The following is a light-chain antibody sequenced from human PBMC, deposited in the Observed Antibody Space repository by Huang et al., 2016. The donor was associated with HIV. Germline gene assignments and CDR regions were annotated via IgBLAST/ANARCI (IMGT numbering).Light chain of an antibody. CDR2: DAS. V-gene: IGKV3-15*01. CDR3: QQYNNWPPWT. CDR1: QSVNNK. Sequence: EVVMTQSPVTLSVSPGERATLSCRASQSVNNKLAWFQQKPGQAPRLLIHDASIRATGIPDRFSGGRSGREFTLTISSLQSEDFAVYYCQQYNNWPPWTFGQGTKVEIK. J-gene: IGKJ1*01.